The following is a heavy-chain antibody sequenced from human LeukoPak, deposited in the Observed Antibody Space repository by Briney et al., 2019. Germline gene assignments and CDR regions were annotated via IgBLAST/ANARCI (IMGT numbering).Heavy chain of an antibody. CDR1: GYTLTELS. J-gene: IGHJ4*02. CDR2: FDPEDGET. D-gene: IGHD1-26*01. V-gene: IGHV1-24*01. CDR3: ATDLGYSGSYYVLVY. Sequence: ASVKVSCKVSGYTLTELSMHWVRQAPGKGLEWMGGFDPEDGETIYAQKFQGRVTMTEDTSTDTAYMELSSLRSEDTAVYYCATDLGYSGSYYVLVYWGQGTLVTVSS.